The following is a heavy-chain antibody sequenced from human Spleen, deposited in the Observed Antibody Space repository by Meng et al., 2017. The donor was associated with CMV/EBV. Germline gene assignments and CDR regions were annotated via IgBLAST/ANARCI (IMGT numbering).Heavy chain of an antibody. CDR1: GFTVSSTF. Sequence: GESLKISCAASGFTVSSTFVNWVRQAPGKGLEWVSVIYPDGSAYYADSVKGRFTISRDSSKNTLFLQMNSLRPEDTAIYYCAREYISGWSGGYHSYGMDVWGQGTTVTVSS. J-gene: IGHJ6*02. V-gene: IGHV3-53*01. D-gene: IGHD6-13*01. CDR3: AREYISGWSGGYHSYGMDV. CDR2: IYPDGSA.